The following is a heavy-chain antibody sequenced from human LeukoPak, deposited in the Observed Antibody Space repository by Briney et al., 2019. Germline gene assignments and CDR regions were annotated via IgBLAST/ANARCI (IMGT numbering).Heavy chain of an antibody. CDR3: ARGPSITGTSRGYYYYYMDV. CDR2: IYSGGST. V-gene: IGHV3-66*01. CDR1: GFTVSSNY. J-gene: IGHJ6*03. Sequence: GGSLRLSCAASGFTVSSNYMSWVRQAPGKGLEWVSVIYSGGSTYYADSVKGRFTISRDNAKNSLYLQMNSLRAEDTAVYYCARGPSITGTSRGYYYYYMDVWGKGTTVTVSS. D-gene: IGHD1-20*01.